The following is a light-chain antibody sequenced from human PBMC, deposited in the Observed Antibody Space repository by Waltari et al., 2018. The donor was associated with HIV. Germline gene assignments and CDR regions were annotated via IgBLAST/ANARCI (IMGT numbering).Light chain of an antibody. V-gene: IGLV1-47*01. CDR1: NSNIGSNY. J-gene: IGLJ3*02. Sequence: QSVLTQPPSVSGTPGQRVTISCSGGNSNIGSNYVYWYQQLPGTAPKLLIYRNNQRPSGVPYRFSGSKSGTSASLAISGLRSEDEADYYCAVWDDSLTNWLFGGGTKLTVL. CDR3: AVWDDSLTNWL. CDR2: RNN.